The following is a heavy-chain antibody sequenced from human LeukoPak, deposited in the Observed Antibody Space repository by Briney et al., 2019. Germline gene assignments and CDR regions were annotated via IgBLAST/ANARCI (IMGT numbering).Heavy chain of an antibody. CDR1: GFTFSSYW. Sequence: PGGSLRLSCAASGFTFSSYWMSWVRQAPGKGLEWVANIKQDGSEKYYVDSVKGRFTISGDNAKNSLYLQMNGLRAEDTAVYYCARVIVVVPAAVSDYFDYWGQGTLVTVSS. D-gene: IGHD2-2*01. J-gene: IGHJ4*02. CDR3: ARVIVVVPAAVSDYFDY. CDR2: IKQDGSEK. V-gene: IGHV3-7*05.